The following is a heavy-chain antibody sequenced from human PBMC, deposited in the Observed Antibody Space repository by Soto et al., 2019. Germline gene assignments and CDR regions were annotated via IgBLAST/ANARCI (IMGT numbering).Heavy chain of an antibody. J-gene: IGHJ6*02. Sequence: GGSLRLSCAASGFTFSSYAMSWVRQAPGTGLEWVSSVSFSGGSTYSADSVKGRFTISRDNSKKTLYLQMNSLRAEDTAIYYCVKDNQYNYYYYGLDVWGQGTTVTVSS. V-gene: IGHV3-23*01. D-gene: IGHD1-20*01. CDR2: VSFSGGST. CDR1: GFTFSSYA. CDR3: VKDNQYNYYYYGLDV.